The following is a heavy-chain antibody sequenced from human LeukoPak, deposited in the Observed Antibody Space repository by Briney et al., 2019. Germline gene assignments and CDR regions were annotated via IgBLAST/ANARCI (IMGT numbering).Heavy chain of an antibody. D-gene: IGHD3-3*01. CDR2: IKQDGSEK. V-gene: IGHV3-7*05. Sequence: GGSLRLSCAVSGFSFNNYWMSWVRQAPGKGLEWVANIKQDGSEKYYVDSVKGRFSISRDNAKNSLYLQMDSLRAEDTAVYYCARDYDFWSGYLDYWGQGTLVTVSS. CDR3: ARDYDFWSGYLDY. CDR1: GFSFNNYW. J-gene: IGHJ4*02.